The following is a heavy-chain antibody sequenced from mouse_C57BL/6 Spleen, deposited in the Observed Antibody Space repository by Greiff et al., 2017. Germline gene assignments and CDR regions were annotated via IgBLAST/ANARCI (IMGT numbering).Heavy chain of an antibody. CDR2: IDPETGGT. J-gene: IGHJ2*01. CDR3: TRGGSTMITFDY. CDR1: GYTFTDYE. V-gene: IGHV1-15*01. D-gene: IGHD2-4*01. Sequence: QVQLQQSGAELVRPGASVTLSCKASGYTFTDYEMHWVKQTPVHGLEWIGAIDPETGGTAYNQKFKGKAILTADKSSSTAYMELRSLTSEDSAVYYCTRGGSTMITFDYWGQGTTRTVSS.